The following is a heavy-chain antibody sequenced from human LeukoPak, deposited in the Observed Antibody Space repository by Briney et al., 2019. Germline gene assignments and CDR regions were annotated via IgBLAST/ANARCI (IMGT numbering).Heavy chain of an antibody. D-gene: IGHD2-15*01. Sequence: SETLSLTCTVSGGSVSSGSYYWSWIRQPPGKGLEWIGYIYYSGSTNYNPSLKSRVTISVDTSKNQFSLKLSSVTAADTAVYYCARQYCSGGSCYLNWFDPWGQGTLVTVSS. J-gene: IGHJ5*02. CDR3: ARQYCSGGSCYLNWFDP. V-gene: IGHV4-61*01. CDR1: GGSVSSGSYY. CDR2: IYYSGST.